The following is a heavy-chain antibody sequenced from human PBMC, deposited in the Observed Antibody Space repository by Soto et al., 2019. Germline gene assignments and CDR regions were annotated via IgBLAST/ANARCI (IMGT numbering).Heavy chain of an antibody. CDR1: GFTFSSYA. Sequence: GGSLILSCAASGFTFSSYAMSWVRQAPGKGLEWVSAISGSGGSTYYADSVKGRFTISRDNSKNTLYLQMNSLRAEDTAVYYCAKGAPYCSSTSCYWRDWFDPWGQGTLVTVSS. D-gene: IGHD2-2*01. CDR3: AKGAPYCSSTSCYWRDWFDP. CDR2: ISGSGGST. V-gene: IGHV3-23*01. J-gene: IGHJ5*02.